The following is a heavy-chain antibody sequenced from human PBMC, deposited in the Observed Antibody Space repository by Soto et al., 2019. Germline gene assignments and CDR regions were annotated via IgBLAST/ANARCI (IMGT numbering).Heavy chain of an antibody. D-gene: IGHD1-1*01. CDR2: ISGSGGST. CDR3: AKDKRPKTIIELEPNY. Sequence: GSSLKLSSADSGFSFSSYAMSWVRQAPGKGLEWVSAISGSGGSTYYADSVKGRFTISRDNSKNTLYLQMNSLRAEDTAVYYCAKDKRPKTIIELEPNYWGQGTLVTVSS. J-gene: IGHJ4*02. CDR1: GFSFSSYA. V-gene: IGHV3-23*01.